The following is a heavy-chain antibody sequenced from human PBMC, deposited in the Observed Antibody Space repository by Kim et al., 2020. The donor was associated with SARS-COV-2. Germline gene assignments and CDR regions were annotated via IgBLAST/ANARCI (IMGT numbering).Heavy chain of an antibody. D-gene: IGHD1-26*01. J-gene: IGHJ4*02. CDR3: ARRLFRGGSYYDSSVDY. CDR2: INHSGST. Sequence: SETLSLTCAVYGGSFSGYYWSWIRQPPGKGLEWIGEINHSGSTNYNPSLKSRVTISVDTSKNQFSLKLSSVTAADTAVYYCARRLFRGGSYYDSSVDYWGQGTLVTVSS. CDR1: GGSFSGYY. V-gene: IGHV4-34*01.